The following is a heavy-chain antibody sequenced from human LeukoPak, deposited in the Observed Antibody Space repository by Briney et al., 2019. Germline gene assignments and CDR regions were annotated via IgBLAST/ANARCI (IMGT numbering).Heavy chain of an antibody. V-gene: IGHV3-7*05. CDR1: GFTFSSYW. J-gene: IGHJ4*02. D-gene: IGHD1-26*01. Sequence: AGGSLRLSCAASGFTFSSYWMSWVRQAPGKGLEWVANINQDGSLKYYVDSVKGRFTISRDNAKNSLYLQMNSLRAEDRAVYYCARSGRGSYYFDYWGQGTLVTVSS. CDR3: ARSGRGSYYFDY. CDR2: INQDGSLK.